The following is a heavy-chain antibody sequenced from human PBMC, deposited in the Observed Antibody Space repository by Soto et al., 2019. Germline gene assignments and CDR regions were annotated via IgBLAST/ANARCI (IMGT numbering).Heavy chain of an antibody. Sequence: EVQLLESGGGLVQPGGSLRLSCAASGFTFSSYAMSWVRQAPGKGLEWVSAISGSGGSTYYADSVKGRFTISRDNSKNTLSLQMNSLRAEDTAVYYCAKDLSGAVAGDFDYWGQGTLVTVS. D-gene: IGHD6-19*01. CDR2: ISGSGGST. J-gene: IGHJ4*02. CDR1: GFTFSSYA. V-gene: IGHV3-23*01. CDR3: AKDLSGAVAGDFDY.